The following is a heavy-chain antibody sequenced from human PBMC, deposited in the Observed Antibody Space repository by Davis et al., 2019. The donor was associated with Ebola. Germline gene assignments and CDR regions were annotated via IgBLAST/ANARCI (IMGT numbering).Heavy chain of an antibody. J-gene: IGHJ4*02. CDR2: IQYSGTT. CDR1: GGSISSYY. CDR3: ASGGGWLPDF. V-gene: IGHV4-59*01. Sequence: SETLSLTCTVSGGSISSYYWSWLRQPPGKQLEWIGNIQYSGTTYYNPSLKSRVTILVDTSKSQFSLKLTSVTAADTAVYYCASGGGWLPDFWGLGTLVTVSS. D-gene: IGHD6-19*01.